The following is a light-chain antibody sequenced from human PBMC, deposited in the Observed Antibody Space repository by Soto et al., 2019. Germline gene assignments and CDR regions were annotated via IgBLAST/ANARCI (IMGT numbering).Light chain of an antibody. CDR3: STYTRTFYV. CDR2: EVS. Sequence: QSALTQPASVSGSPGQSITISCTGSSSDVGRYNYVSWYQQRPGKAPKLIIFEVSSRPSGISSRFSGSKSGNTASLTIFGLQTEDEADYYCSTYTRTFYVFGTGTKVTV. V-gene: IGLV2-14*01. J-gene: IGLJ1*01. CDR1: SSDVGRYNY.